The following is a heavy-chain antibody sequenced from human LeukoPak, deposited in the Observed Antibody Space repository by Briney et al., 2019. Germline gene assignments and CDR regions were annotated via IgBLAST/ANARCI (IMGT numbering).Heavy chain of an antibody. CDR3: AKAGVRYFDSSGLYAFDF. CDR1: GGSISSTSYY. Sequence: SETLSLTCAVSGGSISSTSYYWAWIRQPPGKGLEWIGTIYYSGSTYHNPSLKSRVTLSVDTSRNQFSLRLSSVDAADTAVFYCAKAGVRYFDSSGLYAFDFWGQGTTVTVSS. CDR2: IYYSGST. V-gene: IGHV4-39*01. D-gene: IGHD3-22*01. J-gene: IGHJ3*01.